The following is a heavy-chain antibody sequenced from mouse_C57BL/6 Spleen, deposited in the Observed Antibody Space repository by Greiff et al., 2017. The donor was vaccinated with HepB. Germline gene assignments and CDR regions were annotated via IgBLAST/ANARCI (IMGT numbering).Heavy chain of an antibody. J-gene: IGHJ3*01. D-gene: IGHD1-1*01. Sequence: QVQLQQPGAELVRPGSSVKLSCKASGYTFTSYWMDWVKQRPGQGLEWIGNIYPSDSETHYNQKFKDKATLTVDKSSSTAYMQLSSLTSEDSAVYYCARTSYYGSSDGFAYWGQGTLVTVSA. V-gene: IGHV1-61*01. CDR2: IYPSDSET. CDR1: GYTFTSYW. CDR3: ARTSYYGSSDGFAY.